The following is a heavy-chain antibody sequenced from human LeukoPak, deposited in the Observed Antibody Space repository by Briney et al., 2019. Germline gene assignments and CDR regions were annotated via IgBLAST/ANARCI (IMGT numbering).Heavy chain of an antibody. J-gene: IGHJ6*03. CDR1: GYTFTSYG. V-gene: IGHV1-8*02. Sequence: ASVKVSCKASGYTFTSYGISWVRQAPGQGLEWMGWMNPNSGNTGYAQKFQGRVTMTRNTSISTAYMELSSLRSEDTAVYYCARSLFRFLEWSYRSYYYYYMDVWGKGTTVTVSS. CDR3: ARSLFRFLEWSYRSYYYYYMDV. D-gene: IGHD3-3*01. CDR2: MNPNSGNT.